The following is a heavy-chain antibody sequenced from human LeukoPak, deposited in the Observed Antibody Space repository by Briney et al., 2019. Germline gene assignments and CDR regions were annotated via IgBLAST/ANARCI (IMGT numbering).Heavy chain of an antibody. V-gene: IGHV1-2*02. CDR3: ARGHPQHDYVWGSYRPYYYYYYMDV. CDR2: INPNSGGT. CDR1: GYTFTGYY. J-gene: IGHJ6*03. Sequence: ASVKVSCKASGYTFTGYYMHWVRQAPGQGLEWMGWINPNSGGTNYAQKFQGRVNMNRDTSISTAYMELSRLRSDDTAVYYCARGHPQHDYVWGSYRPYYYYYYMDVWGKGTTVTVSS. D-gene: IGHD3-16*02.